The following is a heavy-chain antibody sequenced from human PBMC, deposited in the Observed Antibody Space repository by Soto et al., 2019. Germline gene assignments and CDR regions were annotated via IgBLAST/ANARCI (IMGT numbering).Heavy chain of an antibody. Sequence: GGSLRLSCAASGFTFSSYGMHWVRQAPGKGLEWVAVIWYDGSNKYYADSVKGRFTISRDNSKNTLYLQMNSLRAEDTAVYYCARDWISCSGGSCYSGDYFDYWGQGTLVTVSS. CDR3: ARDWISCSGGSCYSGDYFDY. CDR1: GFTFSSYG. D-gene: IGHD2-15*01. J-gene: IGHJ4*02. CDR2: IWYDGSNK. V-gene: IGHV3-33*01.